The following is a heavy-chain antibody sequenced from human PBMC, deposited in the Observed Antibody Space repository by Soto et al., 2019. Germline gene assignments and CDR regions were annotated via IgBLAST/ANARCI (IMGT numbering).Heavy chain of an antibody. J-gene: IGHJ3*01. CDR2: LAWDGGSI. V-gene: IGHV3-9*01. Sequence: EVQLVESGGGLVQPGRSLRLSCAASGFTFDAYPMHWVRQAPGKGLEWVAGLAWDGGSIEYVDSVEGRFTISRDNAKNSLYLQMSSLRDEYTALYYFVRDDAFDLWGQGTQVTGSS. CDR3: VRDDAFDL. CDR1: GFTFDAYP.